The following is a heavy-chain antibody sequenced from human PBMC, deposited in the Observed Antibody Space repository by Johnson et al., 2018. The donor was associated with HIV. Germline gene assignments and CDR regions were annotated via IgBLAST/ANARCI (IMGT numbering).Heavy chain of an antibody. CDR2: ISYDGSNK. J-gene: IGHJ3*02. CDR1: GFTFISYA. CDR3: ARGGITMIVVVITTGAFDI. V-gene: IGHV3-30*04. Sequence: QVQLVESGGGVVQPGRSLRLSCAASGFTFISYAMHWVRQAPGKGLEWVAVISYDGSNKYYADSVKGRFTISRDNSKNTLYLQMNSLRAEDTAVYYCARGGITMIVVVITTGAFDIWGQGTMVTVSS. D-gene: IGHD3-22*01.